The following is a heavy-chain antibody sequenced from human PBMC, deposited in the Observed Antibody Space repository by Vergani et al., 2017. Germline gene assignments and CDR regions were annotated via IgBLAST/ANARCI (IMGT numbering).Heavy chain of an antibody. CDR3: SRGRGYSFGYSDY. CDR1: GFSFGDYA. Sequence: VQLVESGGGLVPPGRSLRLSCAASGFSFGDYAMTWVRQAPGKGLEWVAFIRNKAYGGTTEYAASLKGRFTISRDDSKRLAYLQLSGLKTEDTAVYFCSRGRGYSFGYSDYWGQGTLVTVSS. D-gene: IGHD5-18*01. V-gene: IGHV3-49*04. J-gene: IGHJ4*02. CDR2: IRNKAYGGTT.